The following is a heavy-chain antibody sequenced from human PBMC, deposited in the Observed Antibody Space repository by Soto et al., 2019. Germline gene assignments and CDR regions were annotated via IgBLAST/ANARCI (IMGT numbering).Heavy chain of an antibody. CDR1: GDSISNLDYF. V-gene: IGHV4-30-4*01. J-gene: IGHJ5*01. CDR3: ARGRYCLTGRCFPNWFDS. CDR2: IYKSATT. D-gene: IGHD7-27*01. Sequence: SETLSLTCSVSGDSISNLDYFWAWIRQPPGQALEYIGYIYKSATTYYKPSFESRVAISIDTSKSQFSLNVTSVTAAGTAVYFCARGRYCLTGRCFPNWFDSWGQGAMVTVSS.